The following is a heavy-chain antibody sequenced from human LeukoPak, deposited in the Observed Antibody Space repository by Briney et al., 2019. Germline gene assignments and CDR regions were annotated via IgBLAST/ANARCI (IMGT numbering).Heavy chain of an antibody. CDR3: ARVTGSYGAFEI. Sequence: SETLSLTCTVSGGSVSSGSYYWSWIRQPPGKGLEWIGYIYYSGSTNYNPSLKSRVTISADTSKNQFSLKLSSVTAADTAVYYCARVTGSYGAFEIWGQGTMVTVSS. CDR1: GGSVSSGSYY. J-gene: IGHJ3*02. V-gene: IGHV4-61*01. CDR2: IYYSGST. D-gene: IGHD3-10*01.